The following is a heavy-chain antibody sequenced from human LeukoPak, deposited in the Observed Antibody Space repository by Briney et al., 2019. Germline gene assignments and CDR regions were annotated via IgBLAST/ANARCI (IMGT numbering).Heavy chain of an antibody. D-gene: IGHD3-22*01. Sequence: ASVKVPCKVSGYTLTELSMHWVRQAPGKGLEWMGGFDPEDGETIYAQKFQGRVTMTEDTSTDTAYMELSSLRSEDTAVYYCATVSYYYDSSGYYFHYWGQGTLVTVSS. J-gene: IGHJ4*02. V-gene: IGHV1-24*01. CDR3: ATVSYYYDSSGYYFHY. CDR2: FDPEDGET. CDR1: GYTLTELS.